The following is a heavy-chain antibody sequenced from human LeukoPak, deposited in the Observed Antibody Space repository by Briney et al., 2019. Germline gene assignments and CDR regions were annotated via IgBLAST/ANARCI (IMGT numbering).Heavy chain of an antibody. CDR1: GGTFSSYA. CDR2: IIPIFGIA. V-gene: IGHV1-69*04. D-gene: IGHD3-22*01. J-gene: IGHJ4*02. CDR3: ARDAGLEYYYDSSGYYRLDY. Sequence: ASVKVSCKASGGTFSSYAISWVRQAPGQGLDWMGRIIPIFGIANYAQKFQGRVTITADKSTSTAYMELSSLRSEDTAVYYCARDAGLEYYYDSSGYYRLDYWGQGTLVTVSS.